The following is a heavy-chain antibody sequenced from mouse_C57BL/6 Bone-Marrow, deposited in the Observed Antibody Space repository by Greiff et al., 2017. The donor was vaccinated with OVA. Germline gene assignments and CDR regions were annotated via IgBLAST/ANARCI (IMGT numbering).Heavy chain of an antibody. Sequence: VQLQQSGPELVKPGASVKLSCKASGYTFTSYWMQWVKQRPGQGLEWIGEIDPSDSYTNYNQKFKGKATLTVDTSSSTAYMQLSSLTSEDSAVYYCARDDYVAYWGQGTLVTVSA. CDR2: IDPSDSYT. CDR1: GYTFTSYW. CDR3: ARDDYVAY. J-gene: IGHJ3*01. D-gene: IGHD2-4*01. V-gene: IGHV1-50*01.